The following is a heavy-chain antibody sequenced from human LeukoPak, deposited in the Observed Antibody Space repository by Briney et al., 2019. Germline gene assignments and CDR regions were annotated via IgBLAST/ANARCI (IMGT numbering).Heavy chain of an antibody. J-gene: IGHJ4*02. D-gene: IGHD6-13*01. V-gene: IGHV3-7*01. CDR3: ARILSSLAAGDSYDY. Sequence: GGSLRLSCAASGFTYSSYAMSWVRQAPGKGLEWVANMKQDGSEKYYVDSVTGRFTISRDNAKNSLYLQMNSLRAEVTAVYYCARILSSLAAGDSYDYWGQGTLVTVSS. CDR1: GFTYSSYA. CDR2: MKQDGSEK.